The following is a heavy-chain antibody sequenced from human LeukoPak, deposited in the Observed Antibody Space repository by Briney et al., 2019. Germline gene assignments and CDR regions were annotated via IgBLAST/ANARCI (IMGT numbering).Heavy chain of an antibody. CDR3: ARDRSSYEYYFDS. D-gene: IGHD5-12*01. Sequence: GGSLRLSCAASGFTFNNYAMHWVRQAPGKGLEWVAVISYDGRNEYYADSVKGRFTISRDNSKNTLYLQMHSLRAEDTAVYYCARDRSSYEYYFDSWGQGTMVTVS. CDR1: GFTFNNYA. CDR2: ISYDGRNE. J-gene: IGHJ4*02. V-gene: IGHV3-30*04.